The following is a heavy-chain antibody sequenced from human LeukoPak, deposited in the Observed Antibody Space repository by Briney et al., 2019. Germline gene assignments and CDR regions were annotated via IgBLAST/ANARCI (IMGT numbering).Heavy chain of an antibody. Sequence: SETLSLTCAVYGGSFSGYYWSWIRQPPGKGLEWIGEINHSGSTNYNPSLKSRVTISVDTSKNQFSLKLSTVTAADTAVYYCARGLFYAFDIWGQGTMVTVSS. D-gene: IGHD3-9*01. CDR1: GGSFSGYY. CDR3: ARGLFYAFDI. V-gene: IGHV4-34*01. J-gene: IGHJ3*02. CDR2: INHSGST.